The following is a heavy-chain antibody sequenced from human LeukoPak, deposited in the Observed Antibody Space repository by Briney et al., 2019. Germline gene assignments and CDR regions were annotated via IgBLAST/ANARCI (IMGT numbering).Heavy chain of an antibody. CDR3: ARELGSSWYGGGWFDP. CDR2: IYYSGST. V-gene: IGHV4-59*01. Sequence: SETLSLTCTVSGGSISSYYWSWIRQPPGKGLEWIGYIYYSGSTNYNPSLKSRVTISVDTSKNQFSLKLSSVTAADTAVYYCARELGSSWYGGGWFDPWGQGTLVTVSS. CDR1: GGSISSYY. D-gene: IGHD6-13*01. J-gene: IGHJ5*02.